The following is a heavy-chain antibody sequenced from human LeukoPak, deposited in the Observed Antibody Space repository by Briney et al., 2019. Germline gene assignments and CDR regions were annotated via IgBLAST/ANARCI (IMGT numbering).Heavy chain of an antibody. Sequence: GGSLRLSCAASGFTFSSYGMHWVRQAPGKGLERVAVIWYDGSNKYYADSVKGRFTISRDNSKNTLYLQMNSLRAEDTAVYYCARAGCCSGGSCYKGGAYYWGQGTLVTVSS. CDR2: IWYDGSNK. J-gene: IGHJ4*02. V-gene: IGHV3-33*01. D-gene: IGHD2-15*01. CDR1: GFTFSSYG. CDR3: ARAGCCSGGSCYKGGAYY.